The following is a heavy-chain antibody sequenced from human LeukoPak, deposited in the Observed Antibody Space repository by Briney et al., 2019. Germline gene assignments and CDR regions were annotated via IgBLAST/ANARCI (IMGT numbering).Heavy chain of an antibody. CDR1: GGSISSSSYY. Sequence: SETLSLTCTLSGGSISSSSYYSGWIRQPPGKGLEWIGNIYYSGSTYYNPSLESRVTMSLDTSKNQFSLKLSSVTAADTAVYYCARDENGYVWGSFRAWGQGTLVTVSS. D-gene: IGHD3-16*02. CDR2: IYYSGST. V-gene: IGHV4-39*07. CDR3: ARDENGYVWGSFRA. J-gene: IGHJ5*02.